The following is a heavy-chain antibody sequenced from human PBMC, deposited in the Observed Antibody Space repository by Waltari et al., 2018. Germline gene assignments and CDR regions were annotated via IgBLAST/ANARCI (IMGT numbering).Heavy chain of an antibody. D-gene: IGHD2-2*01. CDR2: ISAYNGNT. CDR1: GYTFTSYG. J-gene: IGHJ4*02. V-gene: IGHV1-18*01. CDR3: ARDKRPAPMGY. Sequence: QVQLVQSGAEVKKPGASVKVSCKASGYTFTSYGISWVRQAPGQGLEWMGWISAYNGNTNYAQKFQGRVTMTRDTSISTAYMELSRLRSDDTAVYYCARDKRPAPMGYWGQGTLVTVSS.